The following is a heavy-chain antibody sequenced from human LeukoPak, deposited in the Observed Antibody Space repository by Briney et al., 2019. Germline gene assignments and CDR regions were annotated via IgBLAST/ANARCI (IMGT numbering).Heavy chain of an antibody. CDR1: GFTFSSYA. CDR3: ARHCNGGSCYGDYYYYGMDV. D-gene: IGHD2-15*01. J-gene: IGHJ6*02. CDR2: ISGSGGST. Sequence: PGGSLRLSCAASGFTFSSYAMSWVRQAPGKGLEWVSAISGSGGSTGYADSVKGRFTISRDNAKNSLYLQMNSLRAEDTALYHCARHCNGGSCYGDYYYYGMDVWGQGTTVTVSS. V-gene: IGHV3-20*01.